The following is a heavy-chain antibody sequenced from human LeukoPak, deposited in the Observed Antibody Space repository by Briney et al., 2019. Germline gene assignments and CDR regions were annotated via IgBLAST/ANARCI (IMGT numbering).Heavy chain of an antibody. Sequence: GGSLRLSCAASGFTFSSYGMHWVRQAPGKGLEWVAVIWYDGSNKYYADSVKGRFTISRDNSKNTLYLQMNSLRAEDTAVYYCARSPRPYCSGGSCYLDYWGQGALVTVSS. V-gene: IGHV3-33*01. CDR1: GFTFSSYG. CDR3: ARSPRPYCSGGSCYLDY. J-gene: IGHJ4*02. CDR2: IWYDGSNK. D-gene: IGHD2-15*01.